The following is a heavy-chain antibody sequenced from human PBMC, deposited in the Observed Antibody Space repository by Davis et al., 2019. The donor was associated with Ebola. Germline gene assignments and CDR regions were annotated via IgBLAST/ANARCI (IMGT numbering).Heavy chain of an antibody. CDR1: GGSFSGYS. V-gene: IGHV4-30-2*01. J-gene: IGHJ4*02. Sequence: PSETLSLTCAVYGGSFSGYSWSWIRQPPGKGLEWIGYIYHSGSTYYNPSLKSRVTISVDRSKNQFSLKLSSVTAADTAVYYCSGYAGVFDYWGQGTLVTVSS. D-gene: IGHD5-12*01. CDR2: IYHSGST. CDR3: SGYAGVFDY.